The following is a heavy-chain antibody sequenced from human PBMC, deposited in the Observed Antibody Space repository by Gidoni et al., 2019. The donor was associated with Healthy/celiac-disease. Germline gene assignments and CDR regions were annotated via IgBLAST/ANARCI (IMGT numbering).Heavy chain of an antibody. J-gene: IGHJ3*02. CDR2: ISSSSSYI. CDR3: ARDSNGDPDAFDI. V-gene: IGHV3-21*01. CDR1: GFPFSSYS. D-gene: IGHD4-17*01. Sequence: EVQLVESGGGRVKPGGSLRLSCAASGFPFSSYSMNWVRQAPGKGLEWVSSISSSSSYIYYADSVKGRFTISRDNAKNSLYLQMNSLRAEDTAVYYCARDSNGDPDAFDIWGQGTMVTVSS.